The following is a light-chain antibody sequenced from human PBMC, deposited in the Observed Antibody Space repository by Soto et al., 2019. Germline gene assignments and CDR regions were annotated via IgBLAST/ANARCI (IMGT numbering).Light chain of an antibody. CDR3: QQSYQTSHT. Sequence: IQMTQSPSSLSASVGERVTITCRASQRIRTDLNWYQQRPGKAPKVLIYVASTLKTGRPSRFSDSSSGTEFNTTTTSLQPEDFALYYCQQSYQTSHTFGGGTRVEIK. J-gene: IGKJ4*01. V-gene: IGKV1-39*01. CDR2: VAS. CDR1: QRIRTD.